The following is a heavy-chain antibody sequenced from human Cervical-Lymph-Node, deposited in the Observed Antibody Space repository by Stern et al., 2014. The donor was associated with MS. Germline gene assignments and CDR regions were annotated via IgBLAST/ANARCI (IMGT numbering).Heavy chain of an antibody. CDR1: GASISTYY. CDR3: AISSDYRPYYYSGLNV. CDR2: VYHPGTT. V-gene: IGHV4-4*07. D-gene: IGHD3-10*01. J-gene: IGHJ6*02. Sequence: VQLVESGPGLVKPSETLTLTCTVSGASISTYYWSWIRQPPGKGLEWIGRVYHPGTTNYNFDLQGRLTMSVDASKNQFFLNLNSVTAADTATYYCAISSDYRPYYYSGLNVWGPGTTVSVSS.